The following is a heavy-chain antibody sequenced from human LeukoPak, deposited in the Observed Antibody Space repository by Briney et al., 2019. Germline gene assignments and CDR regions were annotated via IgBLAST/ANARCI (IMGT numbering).Heavy chain of an antibody. CDR3: AKKHGSGSPYYFDY. CDR2: ISSSGSTI. J-gene: IGHJ4*02. CDR1: GFTVSSNS. D-gene: IGHD3-10*01. Sequence: PGGSLRLSCTVSGFTVSSNSMSWVRQAPGKGLEWVSYISSSGSTIYYADSVKGRFTISRDNAKNSLYLQMNSLRPEDTAIYYCAKKHGSGSPYYFDYWGQGTLVTVSS. V-gene: IGHV3-48*04.